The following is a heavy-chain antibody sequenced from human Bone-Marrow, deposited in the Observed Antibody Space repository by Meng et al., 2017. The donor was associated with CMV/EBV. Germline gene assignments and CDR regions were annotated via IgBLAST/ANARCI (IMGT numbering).Heavy chain of an antibody. J-gene: IGHJ6*02. CDR1: GFSFSSYI. Sequence: GGSLRLSCVASGFSFSSYIMCWVRQAPGKGLEWVSSITPSGSHIYYIDSVEGRFTISRDNAKNSLYLQMESLRAEDMALYYCARATLRDLYGMDVWGQGTTVTFSS. CDR3: ARATLRDLYGMDV. V-gene: IGHV3-21*01. CDR2: ITPSGSHI.